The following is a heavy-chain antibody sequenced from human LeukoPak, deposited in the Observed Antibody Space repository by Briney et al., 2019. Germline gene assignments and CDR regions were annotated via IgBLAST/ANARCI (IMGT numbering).Heavy chain of an antibody. CDR3: ARIEDRGYSYGFFQNWFDP. Sequence: ASVKVCCKAAGYIFTGYYMHWVRQAPGQGLEWLGGINPNSGGTKYAPKFQGRVTMTRDTSISTAYMELSRLRSDDTAVYYCARIEDRGYSYGFFQNWFDPWGQGTLVTVSS. CDR1: GYIFTGYY. V-gene: IGHV1-2*02. CDR2: INPNSGGT. J-gene: IGHJ5*02. D-gene: IGHD5-18*01.